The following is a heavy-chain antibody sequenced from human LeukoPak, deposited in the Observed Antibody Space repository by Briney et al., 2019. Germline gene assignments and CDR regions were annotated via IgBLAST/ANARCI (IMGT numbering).Heavy chain of an antibody. CDR2: LHADGNEK. V-gene: IGHV3-7*01. CDR3: ARGGYSFDY. D-gene: IGHD5-12*01. J-gene: IGHJ4*02. Sequence: GGSLRLSCAASGFSLSGYWMSWVRQAPGKGLEWVARLHADGNEKNFVGSVQGRFTVSRDNAKNSLFLQMNSLRVEDTAVYYCARGGYSFDYLGQGTLVTVSS. CDR1: GFSLSGYW.